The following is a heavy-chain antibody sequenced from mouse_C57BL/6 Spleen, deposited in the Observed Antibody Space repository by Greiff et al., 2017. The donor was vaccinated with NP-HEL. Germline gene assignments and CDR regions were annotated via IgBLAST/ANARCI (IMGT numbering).Heavy chain of an antibody. J-gene: IGHJ1*03. V-gene: IGHV5-16*01. CDR2: INYDGSST. CDR1: GFTFSDYY. CDR3: ARAYYGTLFDV. Sequence: EVQRVESEGGLVQPGSSMKLSCTASGFTFSDYYMAWVRQVPEKGLEWVANINYDGSSTYYLDSLKSRFIISRDNAKNILYLQMSSLKSEDTATYYCARAYYGTLFDVWGTGTTVTVSS. D-gene: IGHD2-10*01.